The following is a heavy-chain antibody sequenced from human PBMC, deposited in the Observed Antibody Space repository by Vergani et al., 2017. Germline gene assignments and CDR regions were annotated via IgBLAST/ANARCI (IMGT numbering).Heavy chain of an antibody. J-gene: IGHJ3*02. Sequence: EVQLVESGGGLVKPGGSLRLSCAASGFTFSSYSMNWVRQAPGKGLEWVSAISGSGGSTYYADSVKGRFTISRDNSKNTLYLQMNSLRAEDTALYHCARGISGRVVSPFDIWGQGTMVTVSS. V-gene: IGHV3-23*04. CDR3: ARGISGRVVSPFDI. D-gene: IGHD2-2*01. CDR1: GFTFSSYS. CDR2: ISGSGGST.